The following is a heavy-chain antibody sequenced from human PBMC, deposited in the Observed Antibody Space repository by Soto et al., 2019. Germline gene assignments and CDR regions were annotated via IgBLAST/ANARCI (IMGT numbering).Heavy chain of an antibody. CDR2: ISGAGGST. V-gene: IGHV3-23*01. CDR1: QFTFSYYA. J-gene: IGHJ2*01. Sequence: EVQLLESGGGLVQPGGSLRLSCAASQFTFSYYAMGWVRQAPGKGLEWVSLISGAGGSTNYADSVKGRFAISRDNSENTLYLQMNSLSAEDTAFYYCAKGRPPFDLWGRGTLVIVSS. CDR3: AKGRPPFDL. D-gene: IGHD6-6*01.